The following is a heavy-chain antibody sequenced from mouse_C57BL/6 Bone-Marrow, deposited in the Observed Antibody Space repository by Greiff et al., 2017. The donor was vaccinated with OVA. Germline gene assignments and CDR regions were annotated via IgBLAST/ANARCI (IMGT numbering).Heavy chain of an antibody. V-gene: IGHV1-19*01. CDR3: ARGGDYDVWYFDV. Sequence: EVQLQQSGPVLVKPGASVKMSCKASGYTFTDYYMNWVKQSHGKSLEWIGVINPYNGGTSYNQKFKGKATLTVDKSSSTAYMELNSLTSEDSAVYYCARGGDYDVWYFDVWGTGTTVTVSS. J-gene: IGHJ1*03. D-gene: IGHD2-4*01. CDR1: GYTFTDYY. CDR2: INPYNGGT.